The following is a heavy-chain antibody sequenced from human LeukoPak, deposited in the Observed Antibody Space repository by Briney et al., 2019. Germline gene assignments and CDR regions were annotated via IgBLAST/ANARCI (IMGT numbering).Heavy chain of an antibody. CDR2: MNPNSGNT. D-gene: IGHD3-10*01. J-gene: IGHJ6*03. Sequence: ASVKVSCKASGYTFTSYGISWVRQAPGQGLEWMGWMNPNSGNTGYAQKFQGRVTITRNTSISTAYMELSSLRSEDTAVYYCARVLSNYYGSGSYGYYFMDVWGKGTTVTVSS. CDR1: GYTFTSYG. V-gene: IGHV1-8*03. CDR3: ARVLSNYYGSGSYGYYFMDV.